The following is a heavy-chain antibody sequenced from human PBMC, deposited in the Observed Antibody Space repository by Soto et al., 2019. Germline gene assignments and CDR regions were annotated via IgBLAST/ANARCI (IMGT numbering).Heavy chain of an antibody. D-gene: IGHD1-1*01. Sequence: GSSVKLACNASESTFMSYYIRWVLHATGQGLDWIGWINANSGNTGYALKFQGRVSMTRNTSIYKVYLDLSSLESDDTAVYYCVRMASSGTLNWFDPWGQGTLVTVSS. CDR3: VRMASSGTLNWFDP. CDR2: INANSGNT. CDR1: ESTFMSYY. V-gene: IGHV1-8*01. J-gene: IGHJ5*02.